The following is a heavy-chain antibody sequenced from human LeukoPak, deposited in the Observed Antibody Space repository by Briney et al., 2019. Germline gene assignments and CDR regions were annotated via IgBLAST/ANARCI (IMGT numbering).Heavy chain of an antibody. CDR1: GFTFSSYS. J-gene: IGHJ4*02. CDR2: ISSSSSYI. Sequence: GGPLRLSCAASGFTFSSYSMNWVRQAPGKGLEWVSSISSSSSYIYYADSVKGRFTISRDNAKNSLYLQMNSLRAEDTAVYYCARDRSHYFDYWGQGTLVTVSS. V-gene: IGHV3-21*01. CDR3: ARDRSHYFDY.